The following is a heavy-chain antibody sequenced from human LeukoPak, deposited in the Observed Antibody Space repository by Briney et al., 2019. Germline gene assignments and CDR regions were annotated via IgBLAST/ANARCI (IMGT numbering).Heavy chain of an antibody. V-gene: IGHV4-61*02. Sequence: SETLSLTCTVSGGSISSGSYYWSWIRQPAGKGLEWIGRIYTSGSTNYNPSLKSRVTISVDTSKNQFSPKLSSVTAADTAVYYCARLNYYGSGSYLRRYFDHWGQGTLVTVSS. J-gene: IGHJ4*02. CDR3: ARLNYYGSGSYLRRYFDH. D-gene: IGHD3-10*01. CDR1: GGSISSGSYY. CDR2: IYTSGST.